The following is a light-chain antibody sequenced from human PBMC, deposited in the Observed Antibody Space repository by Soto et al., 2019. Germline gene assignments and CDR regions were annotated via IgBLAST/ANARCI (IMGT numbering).Light chain of an antibody. Sequence: EVVLTQSPATLFLSTGERATLSCGASQTVSSNYLAWYQHKPGLAPRLLIYDASSRATGIPDRFRGSGSGTDFTLTISRLEPEDVAVYYCQQYGDSPRGTFGGGTKVEIK. J-gene: IGKJ4*01. CDR2: DAS. CDR3: QQYGDSPRGT. CDR1: QTVSSNY. V-gene: IGKV3D-20*01.